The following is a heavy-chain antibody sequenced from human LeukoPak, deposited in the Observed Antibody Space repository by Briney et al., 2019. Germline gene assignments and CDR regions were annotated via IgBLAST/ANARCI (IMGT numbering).Heavy chain of an antibody. CDR2: IKQDGREK. D-gene: IGHD2-2*01. CDR1: GFTFSSYW. Sequence: GGSLRLSCAASGFTFSSYWMSWVRQAPGKGLEWVANIKQDGREKYYVDSVKGRFTISRDNAKNSLYLQMNSLRAEDTAVYYCAAHCSSTSCYRWAPRSRGGYHEYFQHWGQGTLVTVSS. J-gene: IGHJ1*01. V-gene: IGHV3-7*01. CDR3: AAHCSSTSCYRWAPRSRGGYHEYFQH.